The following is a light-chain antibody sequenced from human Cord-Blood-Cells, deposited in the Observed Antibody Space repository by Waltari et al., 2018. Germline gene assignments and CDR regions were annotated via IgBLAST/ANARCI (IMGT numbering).Light chain of an antibody. CDR2: CSS. CDR3: AAWDDSLNGWV. CDR1: RPNIGSNP. V-gene: IGLV1-44*01. Sequence: QLVLTPPPSASGTPGQRVLISCSGSRPNIGSNPVHWYQQLPGTAPKLLIHCSSQRPSGVPDRLSGSRSGTSASLAISGRQSEDEADYYCAAWDDSLNGWVFGGGTKLTVL. J-gene: IGLJ3*02.